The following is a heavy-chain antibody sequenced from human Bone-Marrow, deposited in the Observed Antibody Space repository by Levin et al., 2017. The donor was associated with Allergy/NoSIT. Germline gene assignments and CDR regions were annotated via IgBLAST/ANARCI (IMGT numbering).Heavy chain of an antibody. CDR3: AINIAAAGNYFDY. Sequence: PGGSLRLSCAASAFTFDEYAMHWVRQAPGKGLEWVSGITGNSGSIAYADAVKGRFAISRDNAKNSLYLQMNSLRVEDTALYYCAINIAAAGNYFDYWGQGTLVTVSS. CDR1: AFTFDEYA. V-gene: IGHV3-9*01. J-gene: IGHJ4*02. CDR2: ITGNSGSI. D-gene: IGHD6-13*01.